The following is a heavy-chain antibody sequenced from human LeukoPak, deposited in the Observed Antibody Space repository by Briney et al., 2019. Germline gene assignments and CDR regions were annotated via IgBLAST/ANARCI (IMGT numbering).Heavy chain of an antibody. CDR1: GGTFSSYA. D-gene: IGHD2-8*01. V-gene: IGHV1-2*02. J-gene: IGHJ4*02. Sequence: HGASVKVSCKASGGTFSSYAISWVRQAPGQGLEWMGWINPNSGGTNYAQKFQGRVTMTRDTSISTAYMELSRLRSEDTAVYYCATENGYYWGQGTLVTVSS. CDR3: ATENGYY. CDR2: INPNSGGT.